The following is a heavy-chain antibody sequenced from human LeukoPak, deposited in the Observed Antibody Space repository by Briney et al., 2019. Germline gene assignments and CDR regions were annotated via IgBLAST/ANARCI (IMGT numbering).Heavy chain of an antibody. CDR2: IYTSGST. CDR1: GGSICSGSYY. J-gene: IGHJ4*02. D-gene: IGHD6-13*01. Sequence: SETLSLTCTVSGGSICSGSYYWSWIRQPAGKGLEWIGRIYTSGSTNYNPSLKSRVTISVDTSKNQFPLKLSSVTAADTAVYYCARARQQLARYYFDYWGQGTLVTVSS. V-gene: IGHV4-61*02. CDR3: ARARQQLARYYFDY.